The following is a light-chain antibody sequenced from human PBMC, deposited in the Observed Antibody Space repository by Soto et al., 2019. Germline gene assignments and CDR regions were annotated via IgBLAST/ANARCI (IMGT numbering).Light chain of an antibody. CDR1: GSDVGSYNY. CDR3: SSCKGTNSFV. V-gene: IGLV2-8*01. J-gene: IGLJ1*01. CDR2: EVS. Sequence: QSALTQPDSVSGSPGQSITISCTGSGSDVGSYNYVSWYQQHPGKAPKLMIYEVSTRPSGVPDRIFASKSGSTDSLTVSGLQADDEANYYCSSCKGTNSFVFGTGTKLTVL.